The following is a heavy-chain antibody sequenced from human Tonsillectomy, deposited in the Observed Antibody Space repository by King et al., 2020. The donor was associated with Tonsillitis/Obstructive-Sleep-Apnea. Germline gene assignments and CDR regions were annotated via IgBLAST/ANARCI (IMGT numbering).Heavy chain of an antibody. CDR2: ISGSGGST. CDR1: GLTFSSYA. V-gene: IGHV3-23*04. CDR3: AKDTRRITIFGVVIGPY. J-gene: IGHJ4*02. D-gene: IGHD3-3*01. Sequence: EVQLVESGGGLVQPGGSLRLSCAASGLTFSSYAMSWVRQAPGKGLEWVSAISGSGGSTYYADSVKGRFTISRDNSKNTLYLQMNSLRAEDTAVYYCAKDTRRITIFGVVIGPYWGQGTLVTVSS.